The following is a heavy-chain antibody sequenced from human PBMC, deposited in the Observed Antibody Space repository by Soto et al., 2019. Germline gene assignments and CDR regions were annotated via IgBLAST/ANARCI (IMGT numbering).Heavy chain of an antibody. V-gene: IGHV3-64*01. J-gene: IGHJ6*03. CDR2: ISSNGVGT. CDR3: ARRARPGFYYMDV. CDR1: GFTLSGYA. Sequence: GGSLRLSCAASGFTLSGYAMDWVRQAPGKGLEYVSGISSNGVGTYYAKSVQGRFTISRDNSKNTVYLQMGSLRPEDMAVYYCARRARPGFYYMDVWGKGTTVTVSS. D-gene: IGHD6-6*01.